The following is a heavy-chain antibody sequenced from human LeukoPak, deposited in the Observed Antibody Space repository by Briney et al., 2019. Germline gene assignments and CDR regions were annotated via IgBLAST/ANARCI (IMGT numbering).Heavy chain of an antibody. D-gene: IGHD3-10*01. CDR3: ARVSGPGMNEYFHL. V-gene: IGHV3-23*01. J-gene: IGHJ1*01. CDR1: GFTFSGCA. Sequence: PGGSLRLSCAASGFTFSGCAMSWVRQAPGKGLEWISTISTDSGNTYYVGSVKGRFTISRDNAKNTLYLQMNSLRAEDTAVYYCARVSGPGMNEYFHLWGQGTLVTVSS. CDR2: ISTDSGNT.